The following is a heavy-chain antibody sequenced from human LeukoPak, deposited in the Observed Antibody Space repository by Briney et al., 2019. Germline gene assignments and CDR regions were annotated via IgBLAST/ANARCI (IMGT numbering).Heavy chain of an antibody. V-gene: IGHV4-59*08. CDR3: ARQPSATAAFDI. J-gene: IGHJ3*02. CDR2: IHSNGNT. D-gene: IGHD5-18*01. Sequence: SEPLSLTCVVSGRSINNYYWSWIRQSPGKGLEWIAYIHSNGNTNYNPSFKSRVTVLVDTSKNQLSLRLTSVAAADTAIYYCARQPSATAAFDIWGQGTMVIVSS. CDR1: GRSINNYY.